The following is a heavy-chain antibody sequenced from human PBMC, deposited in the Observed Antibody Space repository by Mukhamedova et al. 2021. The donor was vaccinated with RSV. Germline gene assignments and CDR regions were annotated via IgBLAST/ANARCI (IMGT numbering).Heavy chain of an antibody. Sequence: SYIGSSGSSRYYAGSVKGRFTISRDNAKNSLYLEMNSLRAEDTATYYCVRGGHCSSTVCYNLNAFDFWGQGTIVTASS. J-gene: IGHJ3*01. V-gene: IGHV3-48*03. CDR3: VRGGHCSSTVCYNLNAFDF. D-gene: IGHD2-2*02. CDR2: IGSSGSSR.